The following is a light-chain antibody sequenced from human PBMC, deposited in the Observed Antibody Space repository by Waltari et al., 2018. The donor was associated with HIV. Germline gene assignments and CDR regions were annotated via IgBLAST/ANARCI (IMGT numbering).Light chain of an antibody. Sequence: QSALTQPHSVSRSPGQSVTSSCTRTSTDSGGYNYVSWYRQFPGKAPSVIIHDVNKRPSGVPDRVSGSKSGNTASLAISGLETDDEADYYCCSYAGNSDVVFGGGTTLTVL. V-gene: IGLV2-11*01. CDR3: CSYAGNSDVV. CDR1: STDSGGYNY. J-gene: IGLJ2*01. CDR2: DVN.